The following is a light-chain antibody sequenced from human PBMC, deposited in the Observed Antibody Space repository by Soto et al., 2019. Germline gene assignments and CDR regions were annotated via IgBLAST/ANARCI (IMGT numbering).Light chain of an antibody. V-gene: IGLV2-14*03. J-gene: IGLJ1*01. CDR3: SSYTSSSLYV. CDR1: SSDVGGYDY. CDR2: DVS. Sequence: QSVLPQPASVSGSPGQSITISCTGTSSDVGGYDYVSWYQHHPGKAPKLMIYDVSNRPSGVSNRFSGSKSGNTASLTISGLQAEDGADYYCSSYTSSSLYVFGTGTKVTVL.